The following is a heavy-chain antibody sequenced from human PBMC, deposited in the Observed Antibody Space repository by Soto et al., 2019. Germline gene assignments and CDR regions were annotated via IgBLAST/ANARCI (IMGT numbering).Heavy chain of an antibody. CDR1: GGTFSSYA. J-gene: IGHJ4*02. Sequence: SVKVSCKASGGTFSSYAISWVRQAPGQGLEWMGGIIPIFGTANYAQKFQGRVTITADESTSTAYMELSSLRSEDTAAYYCAREGVNDYGGNSGIDYWGQGTLVTVSS. V-gene: IGHV1-69*13. D-gene: IGHD4-17*01. CDR2: IIPIFGTA. CDR3: AREGVNDYGGNSGIDY.